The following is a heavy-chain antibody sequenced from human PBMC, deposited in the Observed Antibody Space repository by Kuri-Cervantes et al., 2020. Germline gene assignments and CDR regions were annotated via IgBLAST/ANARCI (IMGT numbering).Heavy chain of an antibody. CDR1: GYTFTNYD. CDR2: MNPNSANT. Sequence: ASVKVSCKASGYTFTNYDINWVRQTTGQGLEWMGWMNPNSANTGYAQKFQGRVTMTRNTSISTAYMELSSLRSEDTAVYYCARDYYDTSGYYYGGHFDPWGQGTLVTVSS. D-gene: IGHD3-22*01. V-gene: IGHV1-8*02. CDR3: ARDYYDTSGYYYGGHFDP. J-gene: IGHJ5*02.